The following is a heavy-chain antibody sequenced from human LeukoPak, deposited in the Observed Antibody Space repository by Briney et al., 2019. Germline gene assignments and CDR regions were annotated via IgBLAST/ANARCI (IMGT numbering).Heavy chain of an antibody. CDR3: ARVSREYYYDSSGYAIDY. Sequence: GGSQRLSCAASGFTFSSYSMNWVRQAPGKGLEWVSSISSSSSYIYYADSVKGRFTISRDNAKNSLYLQMNSLRAEDTAVYYCARVSREYYYDSSGYAIDYWGQGTLVTVSS. D-gene: IGHD3-22*01. CDR2: ISSSSSYI. CDR1: GFTFSSYS. J-gene: IGHJ4*02. V-gene: IGHV3-21*01.